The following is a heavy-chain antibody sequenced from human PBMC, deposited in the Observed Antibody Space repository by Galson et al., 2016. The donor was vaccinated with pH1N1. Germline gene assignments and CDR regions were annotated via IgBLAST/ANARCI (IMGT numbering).Heavy chain of an antibody. CDR3: VRAIGAAASF. CDR1: GFIFSDHW. D-gene: IGHD6-13*01. Sequence: SLRLSCAASGFIFSDHWMSWVRQAPDKGLEWVANTNQDGSQKYYVDSVRGRFTISRGNAKNSVSLQMNSLRPDDTGAYYCVRAIGAAASFWGQGTLVTVSS. J-gene: IGHJ4*02. CDR2: TNQDGSQK. V-gene: IGHV3-7*01.